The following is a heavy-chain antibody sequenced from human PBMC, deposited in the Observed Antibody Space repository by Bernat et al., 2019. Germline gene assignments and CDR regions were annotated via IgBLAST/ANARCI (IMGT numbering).Heavy chain of an antibody. CDR2: IIPIFGTA. V-gene: IGHV1-69*01. Sequence: QVQLVQSGAEVKKPGSSVKVSCKASGGTFSSYAISWVRQAPGQGLEWMGGIIPIFGTATYAQKFQGRVTITADDSTSTAYMELRSLRSEDTAVYYCARDVLTGRFDPWGQGTLGTVSS. D-gene: IGHD1-14*01. CDR3: ARDVLTGRFDP. CDR1: GGTFSSYA. J-gene: IGHJ5*02.